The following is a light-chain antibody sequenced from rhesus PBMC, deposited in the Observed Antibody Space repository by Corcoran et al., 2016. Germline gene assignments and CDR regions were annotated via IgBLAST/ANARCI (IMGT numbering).Light chain of an antibody. J-gene: IGKJ1*01. Sequence: DIQMTQSPSSLSASVGDRVTITYRVSQAISSWLAWYQQKPGKAPQLLIYKASSLQTGAPSRFSGSGCGTGFTHTSSSLKPEEFETYYCQQYDSATWTFGQGTKVEIK. CDR2: KAS. CDR1: QAISSW. V-gene: IGKV1-21*01. CDR3: QQYDSATWT.